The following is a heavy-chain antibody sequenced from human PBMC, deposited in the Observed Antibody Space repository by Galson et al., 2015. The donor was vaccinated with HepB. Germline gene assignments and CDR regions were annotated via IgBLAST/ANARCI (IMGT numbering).Heavy chain of an antibody. J-gene: IGHJ4*02. CDR3: AREQRATTVVTNYYFDY. CDR2: ISYSGST. CDR1: GGSISSSTYY. Sequence: LSLTCTVSGGSISSSTYYWGWIRQPPGKGLEWIGSISYSGSTYYNPSLKSRVTVSLDTSKNQFSLKLNSVTAADTAVYYCAREQRATTVVTNYYFDYWGQGTLVTVSS. D-gene: IGHD4-23*01. V-gene: IGHV4-39*07.